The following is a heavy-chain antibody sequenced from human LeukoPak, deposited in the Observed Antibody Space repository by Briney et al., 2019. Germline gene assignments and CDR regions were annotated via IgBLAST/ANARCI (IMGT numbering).Heavy chain of an antibody. CDR3: ARSPRGGPFDY. D-gene: IGHD3-10*01. CDR1: GYTFTTYG. V-gene: IGHV1-18*01. CDR2: ISANNGNT. Sequence: ASVEVSCKASGYTFTTYGISWVRQAPGQGLEWMGWISANNGNTNYAQKLQGRVTMTTDTSTSTAYMELRSLRSDDTAVYYCARSPRGGPFDYWGQGTLVTVSS. J-gene: IGHJ4*02.